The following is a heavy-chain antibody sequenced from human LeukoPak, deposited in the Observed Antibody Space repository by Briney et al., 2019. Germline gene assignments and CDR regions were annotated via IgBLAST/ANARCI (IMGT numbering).Heavy chain of an antibody. D-gene: IGHD3-10*01. CDR1: GYTFTSYG. Sequence: ASVKVSCKASGYTFTSYGISWVRQAPGQGLEWMGWISAYNGNTNYAQKLQGRVTMTTDTSTSTAYMELRSLRSDDTAVYYCARSGYYGSGSYYRGYYYYGMDVWGKGTTVTVSS. V-gene: IGHV1-18*04. CDR2: ISAYNGNT. CDR3: ARSGYYGSGSYYRGYYYYGMDV. J-gene: IGHJ6*04.